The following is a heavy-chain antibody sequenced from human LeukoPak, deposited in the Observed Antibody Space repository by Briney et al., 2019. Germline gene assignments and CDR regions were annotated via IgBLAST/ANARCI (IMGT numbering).Heavy chain of an antibody. D-gene: IGHD3-3*01. Sequence: GGSLRLSCAASGFTFSSYAMHWVRQAPGKGLEWVGRIKSKTDGGTTDYAAPVKGRFTISRDDSKNTLYLQMNSLKTEDTAVYYCTTDGPPLRFLEWLSPHWGQGTLVTVSS. CDR2: IKSKTDGGTT. V-gene: IGHV3-15*01. J-gene: IGHJ4*02. CDR1: GFTFSSYA. CDR3: TTDGPPLRFLEWLSPH.